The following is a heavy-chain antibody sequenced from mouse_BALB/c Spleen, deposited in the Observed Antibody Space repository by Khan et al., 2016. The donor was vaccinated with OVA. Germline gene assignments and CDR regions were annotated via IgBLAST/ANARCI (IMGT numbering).Heavy chain of an antibody. CDR3: ASSGYSAWFAY. Sequence: VQLQQPGAELVRPGALVKLSCKASGFNIKDYYIHWVKQRPEQGLEWIGWIDPENGETVYDPKFQGKAIITADTSSNTAYLHLSSLTSGSTAVYYCASSGYSAWFAYWGQGALVTVSS. CDR2: IDPENGET. V-gene: IGHV14-1*02. J-gene: IGHJ3*01. CDR1: GFNIKDYY.